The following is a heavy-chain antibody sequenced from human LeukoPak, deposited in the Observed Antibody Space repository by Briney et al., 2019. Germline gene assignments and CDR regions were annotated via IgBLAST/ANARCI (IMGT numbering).Heavy chain of an antibody. V-gene: IGHV1-18*01. Sequence: GASVKVSCKASGYTFSSYGISWVRQAPGQGLEWMGWISAYNGNTNYAQKLQGRVTMTTDTSTSTAHMELRSLRSDDTAVYYCARGAYYGTSGDYPRIWGQGTMVTVSS. CDR2: ISAYNGNT. CDR1: GYTFSSYG. D-gene: IGHD3-22*01. J-gene: IGHJ3*02. CDR3: ARGAYYGTSGDYPRI.